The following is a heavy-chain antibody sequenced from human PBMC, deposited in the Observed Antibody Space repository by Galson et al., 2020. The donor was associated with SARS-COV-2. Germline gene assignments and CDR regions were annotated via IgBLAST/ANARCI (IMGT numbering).Heavy chain of an antibody. V-gene: IGHV4-59*13. CDR3: ARAAVGSGSYIDY. J-gene: IGHJ4*02. CDR1: GGSISSYY. Sequence: SETLSLTCTVSGGSISSYYWSWIRQPPGKVLDWIGYIYYSGSTNYTPSLKSRVTISVDTSKNQFSLKLSSVTAADTAVYYCARAAVGSGSYIDYWGQGTLVTVSS. D-gene: IGHD3-10*01. CDR2: IYYSGST.